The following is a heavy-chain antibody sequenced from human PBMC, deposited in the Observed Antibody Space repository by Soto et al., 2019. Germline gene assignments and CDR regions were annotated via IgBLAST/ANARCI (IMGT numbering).Heavy chain of an antibody. D-gene: IGHD4-4*01. V-gene: IGHV3-9*01. CDR1: GFTFDDYA. Sequence: EVQLVESGGGLVQPGRSLRLSCAASGFTFDDYAMHWVRQAPGKGLEWVSGISWNSGSIGYADSVKGRFTISRDNAKNSLYLQMNSLRAEDTALYYCAKDIRADYSNYNNWFDPWGQGTLVTVSS. CDR2: ISWNSGSI. CDR3: AKDIRADYSNYNNWFDP. J-gene: IGHJ5*02.